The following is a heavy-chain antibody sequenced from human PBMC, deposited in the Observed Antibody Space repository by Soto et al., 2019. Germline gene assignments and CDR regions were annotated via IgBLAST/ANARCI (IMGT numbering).Heavy chain of an antibody. CDR1: GYTFTNYG. CDR2: ISAYNGNT. V-gene: IGHV1-18*04. Sequence: ASVKVSCKASGYTFTNYGINWVRQAPGQGLEWMGWISAYNGNTNYAQKLQGRVTMTTDTSTSTAYMELRSLRSDDTAVYYCARDEGLGGYDQNYYGMDVWGQGTTVTVSS. D-gene: IGHD5-12*01. CDR3: ARDEGLGGYDQNYYGMDV. J-gene: IGHJ6*02.